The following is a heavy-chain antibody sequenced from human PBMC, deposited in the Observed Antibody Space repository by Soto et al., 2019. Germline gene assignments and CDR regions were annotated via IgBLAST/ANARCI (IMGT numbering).Heavy chain of an antibody. Sequence: EVQLLESGVGLVHPGGSLRLSCAASGFRFSDYSMNWVRQAPGKGLEWVSYITSSGDSIYYADSVKGRFTVSRDNAKNSLFLKMNSLRDEDTAVYYCARLPKGSTVTSWGQGTLVTVSS. J-gene: IGHJ4*02. CDR3: ARLPKGSTVTS. CDR1: GFRFSDYS. V-gene: IGHV3-48*02. D-gene: IGHD4-17*01. CDR2: ITSSGDSI.